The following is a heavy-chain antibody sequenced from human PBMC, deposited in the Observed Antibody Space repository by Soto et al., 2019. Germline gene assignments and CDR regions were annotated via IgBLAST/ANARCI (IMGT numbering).Heavy chain of an antibody. CDR2: INPNSGGT. D-gene: IGHD2-21*02. J-gene: IGHJ6*02. V-gene: IGHV1-2*04. CDR3: PRFSLGIEYCGGDCSSVSRYGMDV. CDR1: GYTFTDYY. Sequence: GASVKVSCKAAGYTFTDYYMHWGRQAPGQGLEGVGWINPNSGGTNYAQKFQGWVTMTRDTSISTAYMELSRLRSDDTAVYYCPRFSLGIEYCGGDCSSVSRYGMDVWGQGTTVTVS.